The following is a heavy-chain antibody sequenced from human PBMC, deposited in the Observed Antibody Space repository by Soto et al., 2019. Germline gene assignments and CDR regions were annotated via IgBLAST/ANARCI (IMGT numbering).Heavy chain of an antibody. Sequence: QVRLQESGPGLVKPSETLSLTCSVSGGSISSYHWSWIRQPPGKGLEWIGYVYYSGNTIYNPSLKRRVTMSVDTSRNQFSLKLSSVTAADTAVYYCAGDYASGSYRFDYWGQGTLVSASS. V-gene: IGHV4-59*01. CDR1: GGSISSYH. CDR2: VYYSGNT. J-gene: IGHJ4*02. D-gene: IGHD3-10*01. CDR3: AGDYASGSYRFDY.